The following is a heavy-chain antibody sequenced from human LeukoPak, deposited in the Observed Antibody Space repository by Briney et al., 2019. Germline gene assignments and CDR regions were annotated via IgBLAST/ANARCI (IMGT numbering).Heavy chain of an antibody. CDR3: ARDLRTYYYDSSGNVTDY. Sequence: PGGSLRLSCAASGFTFSSYSMNWVRQAPGKGLEWVSSISSSRSYIYYADSVKGRFTISRDNAKNSLYLQMNSLRVEDTAVYYCARDLRTYYYDSSGNVTDYWGQGTLVTVSS. CDR1: GFTFSSYS. J-gene: IGHJ4*02. V-gene: IGHV3-21*01. D-gene: IGHD3-22*01. CDR2: ISSSRSYI.